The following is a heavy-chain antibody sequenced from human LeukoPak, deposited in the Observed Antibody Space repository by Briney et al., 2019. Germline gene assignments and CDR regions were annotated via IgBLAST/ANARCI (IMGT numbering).Heavy chain of an antibody. V-gene: IGHV4-34*01. CDR1: GGSFSGYY. Sequence: SETLSLTCAVSGGSFSGYYWSWIRQPPGKGLEWIGEINHSGSTNYNPSLKSRVTISVDTSKNQFSLKLSSVTAADTAVYYCARASGSRILSAEYFQHWGQGTLVTVSS. D-gene: IGHD2-15*01. J-gene: IGHJ1*01. CDR3: ARASGSRILSAEYFQH. CDR2: INHSGST.